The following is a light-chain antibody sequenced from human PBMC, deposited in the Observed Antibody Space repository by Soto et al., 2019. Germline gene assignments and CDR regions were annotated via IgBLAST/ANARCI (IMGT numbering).Light chain of an antibody. J-gene: IGKJ1*01. Sequence: EILLTQSPVTLSSSPGERATLSCRASESVSSNCLAWYQQRPAQAPRLLIYAASNRARGIPDRFGGSGSGTDFTITVSRLEPEDFAVYYCQQYGSAPWTFGQGTKV. V-gene: IGKV3-20*01. CDR3: QQYGSAPWT. CDR1: ESVSSNC. CDR2: AAS.